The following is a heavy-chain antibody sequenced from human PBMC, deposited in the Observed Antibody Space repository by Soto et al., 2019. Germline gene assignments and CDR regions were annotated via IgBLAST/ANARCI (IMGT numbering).Heavy chain of an antibody. CDR3: ARWGSTQLVDY. D-gene: IGHD6-6*01. Sequence: SDTLSVTCAFYGLSFSCYYLSWIRQPPGKGLEWIGEINHSGSTNYNPSLKSRVTISVDTSKNQFSLKLSSVTAADTAVYYCARWGSTQLVDYWGQGTLVNVSS. CDR1: GLSFSCYY. J-gene: IGHJ4*02. V-gene: IGHV4-34*01. CDR2: INHSGST.